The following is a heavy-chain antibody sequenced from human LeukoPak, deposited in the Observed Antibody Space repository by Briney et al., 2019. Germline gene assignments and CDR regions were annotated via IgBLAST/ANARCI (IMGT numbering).Heavy chain of an antibody. Sequence: PGGSLRLSCAASGLTFSDYAMSWVRQAPGKGLEWVSGISGSGGSTHYAESVKGRFTISRDNSKNTLYLQMNSLRAEDTAVYYCANQRNWALYYFDHWGQGTLVTVSS. J-gene: IGHJ4*02. CDR1: GLTFSDYA. V-gene: IGHV3-23*01. CDR2: ISGSGGST. D-gene: IGHD1-1*01. CDR3: ANQRNWALYYFDH.